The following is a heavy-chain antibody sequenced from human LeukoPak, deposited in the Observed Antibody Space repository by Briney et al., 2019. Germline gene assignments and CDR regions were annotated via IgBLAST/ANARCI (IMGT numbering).Heavy chain of an antibody. Sequence: ASVTVSCKASVYTFTHYYMHWLRQAPPQGREWRGWSNPNTGGTTYTHNFPGRVTLTQDTSLSTAYLELSRLRPADTAVYSSAGAGGSGGSCYPEPPGVDFWGEGTLVTVSS. CDR1: VYTFTHYY. V-gene: IGHV1-2*02. J-gene: IGHJ4*02. CDR2: SNPNTGGT. D-gene: IGHD2-15*01. CDR3: AGAGGSGGSCYPEPPGVDF.